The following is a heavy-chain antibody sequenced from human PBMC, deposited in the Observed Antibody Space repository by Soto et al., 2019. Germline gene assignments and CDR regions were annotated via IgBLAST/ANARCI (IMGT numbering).Heavy chain of an antibody. CDR2: IYYSGST. CDR1: GGSISSYY. V-gene: IGHV4-59*01. CDR3: AREGAPADRRWFDP. J-gene: IGHJ5*02. Sequence: SETLSLTCTVSGGSISSYYWSWIRQPPGKGLEWIGYIYYSGSTNYNPSLKSRVTISVDTSKNQFSLKLSSVTAADTAVYYCAREGAPADRRWFDPWGQGTLLSVS. D-gene: IGHD2-2*01.